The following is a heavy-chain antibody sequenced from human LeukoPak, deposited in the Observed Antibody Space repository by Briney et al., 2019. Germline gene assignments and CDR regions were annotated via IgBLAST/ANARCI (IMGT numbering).Heavy chain of an antibody. J-gene: IGHJ4*02. V-gene: IGHV3-23*01. CDR3: AKEGYYGSGSSQFDY. CDR2: ISGSGGST. D-gene: IGHD3-10*01. CDR1: GFTFSSYA. Sequence: PGGSLRLSCAASGFTFSSYAMSWVRQAPGKGLEWVSAISGSGGSTYYADSVKGRFTISGDNSKNTLYLQMNSLRAEDTAVYYCAKEGYYGSGSSQFDYWGQGTLVTVSS.